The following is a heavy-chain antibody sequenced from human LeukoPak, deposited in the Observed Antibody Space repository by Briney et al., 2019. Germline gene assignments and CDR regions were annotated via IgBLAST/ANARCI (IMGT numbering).Heavy chain of an antibody. CDR1: GGSFSGYY. CDR3: AKDRGSYSSGYSDS. D-gene: IGHD5-18*01. J-gene: IGHJ4*02. CDR2: INHSGST. Sequence: SETLSLTCAVYGGSFSGYYWSWIRQPPGKGLEWIGEINHSGSTNYNPSLKSRVTISVDTSKNQFSLKLSSVTAADTAVYYCAKDRGSYSSGYSDSWGQGTLVTVSS. V-gene: IGHV4-34*01.